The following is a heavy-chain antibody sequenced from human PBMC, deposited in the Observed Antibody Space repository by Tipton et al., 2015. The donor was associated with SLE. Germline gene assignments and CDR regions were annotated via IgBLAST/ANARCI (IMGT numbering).Heavy chain of an antibody. CDR3: VRKGCSFPCIYYYGLDV. Sequence: GSLRLSCPASGFTFSNFDMSWVRQAPGKGLEWVAHITTSGTAVDLADSVRGRFTVSRDNAKNSLFLQMNSLRAEDTGVYFCVRKGCSFPCIYYYGLDVWGRGTTVTVS. D-gene: IGHD2-15*01. V-gene: IGHV3-48*03. CDR2: ITTSGTAV. J-gene: IGHJ6*02. CDR1: GFTFSNFD.